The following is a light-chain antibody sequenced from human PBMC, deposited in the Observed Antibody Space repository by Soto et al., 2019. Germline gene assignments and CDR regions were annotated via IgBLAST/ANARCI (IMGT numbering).Light chain of an antibody. CDR1: SSDVGAYNL. CDR3: SSYTTRSTLDYV. J-gene: IGLJ1*01. V-gene: IGLV2-14*03. Sequence: QSALTQPASVSGSPGQSITISCTGTSSDVGAYNLVSGYQQHPGKAPKLMIYDVNVRPSGVSNRFSGSKSGNTASLTISGLQAEDEADYYCSSYTTRSTLDYVFGTGTKVTVL. CDR2: DVN.